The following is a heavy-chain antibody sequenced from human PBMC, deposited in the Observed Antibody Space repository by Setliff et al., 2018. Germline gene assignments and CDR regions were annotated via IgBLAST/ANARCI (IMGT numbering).Heavy chain of an antibody. D-gene: IGHD1-1*01. Sequence: ASVKVSCKTSGFTFTNSIVNWVRQASGQGLEWVGWLSPYTGNTYSAQKFQGRLTLTTDTSMTTAYMELGSLTSADTATYYCARLVRYCSTRTCQRASGDEYFGQGTLVTVSS. J-gene: IGHJ4*02. CDR1: GFTFTNSI. CDR3: ARLVRYCSTRTCQRASGDEY. V-gene: IGHV1-18*01. CDR2: LSPYTGNT.